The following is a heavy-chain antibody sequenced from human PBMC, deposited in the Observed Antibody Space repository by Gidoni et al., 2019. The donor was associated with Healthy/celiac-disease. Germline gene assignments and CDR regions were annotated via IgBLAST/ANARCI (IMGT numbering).Heavy chain of an antibody. CDR2: ISYDGSNK. CDR3: AKEGTAIGDYYYYYYMDV. V-gene: IGHV3-30*18. Sequence: QVQLVESGGGVVQPGRSLRLSCAASGFPFSSYGMHWVRQAPGKGLEWVAVISYDGSNKYYADSVKGRFTISRDNSKNTLYLQMNSLRAEDTAVYYCAKEGTAIGDYYYYYYMDVWGKGTTVTVSS. CDR1: GFPFSSYG. D-gene: IGHD5-18*01. J-gene: IGHJ6*03.